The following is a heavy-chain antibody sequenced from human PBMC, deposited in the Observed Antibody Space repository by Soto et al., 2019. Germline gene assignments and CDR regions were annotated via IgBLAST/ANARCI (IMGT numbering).Heavy chain of an antibody. CDR2: ISGSGGST. V-gene: IGHV3-23*01. J-gene: IGHJ6*03. CDR3: AKDLRSDYYYYMDV. Sequence: PGGSLRLSCAASGFTFSSYAMSWVRQAPGKGLERVSAISGSGGSTYYADSVKGRFTISRDNSKNTLYLQMNSLRAEDTAVYYCAKDLRSDYYYYMDVWGKGTTVTVSS. CDR1: GFTFSSYA.